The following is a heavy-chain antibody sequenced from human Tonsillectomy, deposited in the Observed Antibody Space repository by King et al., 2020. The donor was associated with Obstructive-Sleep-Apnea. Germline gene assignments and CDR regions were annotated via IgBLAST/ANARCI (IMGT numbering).Heavy chain of an antibody. D-gene: IGHD2-21*02. CDR2: LIVNGGRT. V-gene: IGHV3-23*04. Sequence: VQLVESGGGLVQGSLRLSCAASGFSFSNFGMSWVRQAPGKGLEWVSTLIVNGGRTYNADPVKGRFKISRDNAKNTEYLQMNSLIAEDTAVYYCARMAYCGGDCYFRAFDIWGQGTMVTFSS. CDR1: GFSFSNFG. J-gene: IGHJ3*02. CDR3: ARMAYCGGDCYFRAFDI.